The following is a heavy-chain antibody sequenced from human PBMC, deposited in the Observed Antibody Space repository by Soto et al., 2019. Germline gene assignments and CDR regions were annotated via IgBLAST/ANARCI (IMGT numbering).Heavy chain of an antibody. Sequence: QVQLQESGTGLVKPSETLSLTGTVSGGSISSYYWSWIRQPPGKGLEWIGYIYYSGSTNYNPSLKSRVTISVDTSKNQFSLKLSSVTAADTAVYYCARRYGGNLDYWGQATLVTVSS. CDR2: IYYSGST. J-gene: IGHJ4*02. CDR3: ARRYGGNLDY. CDR1: GGSISSYY. D-gene: IGHD2-15*01. V-gene: IGHV4-59*08.